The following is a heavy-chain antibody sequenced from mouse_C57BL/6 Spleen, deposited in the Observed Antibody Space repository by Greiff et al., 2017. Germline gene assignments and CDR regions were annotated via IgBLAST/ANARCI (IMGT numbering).Heavy chain of an antibody. CDR1: GFSLSTFGMG. CDR3: ARNYYGSSYWYFDV. D-gene: IGHD1-1*01. V-gene: IGHV8-8*01. Sequence: QVQLKESGPGILQPSQTLSLTCSFSGFSLSTFGMGVGWIRRPSGKGLEWLAHLWWDDDKYYNPALKSRLTTSKDTSKNHVFLKIANVDTADTATDYWARNYYGSSYWYFDVWGTGTTVTVSS. CDR2: LWWDDDK. J-gene: IGHJ1*03.